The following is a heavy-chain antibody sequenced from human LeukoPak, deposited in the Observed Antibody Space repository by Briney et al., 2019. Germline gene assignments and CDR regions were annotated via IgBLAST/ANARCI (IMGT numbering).Heavy chain of an antibody. V-gene: IGHV3-30-3*01. CDR2: ISYDGSNK. Sequence: GGSLRLSCAASGFTFSSYAMHWVRQAPGKGLEWVAVISYDGSNKYYADSVKGRFTISRDNSKNTLYLQMNSLRAEDTAVYYCARVRGEYYYDSSGYLPLDYWGQGTLVTVSS. CDR1: GFTFSSYA. CDR3: ARVRGEYYYDSSGYLPLDY. J-gene: IGHJ4*02. D-gene: IGHD3-22*01.